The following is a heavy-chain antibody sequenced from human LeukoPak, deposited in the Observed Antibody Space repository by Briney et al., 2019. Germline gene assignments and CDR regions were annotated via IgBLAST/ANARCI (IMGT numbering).Heavy chain of an antibody. Sequence: ASVKASCKASGYTFTGYYMHWVRQAPGQGLEWMGWIYPNSGGTNYAQKFQGRVTMTRDTSISTAYMELSRLRSDDTAVYYCARMKRLYDSSGYPYAFDIWGQGTMVTVSS. CDR1: GYTFTGYY. D-gene: IGHD3-22*01. J-gene: IGHJ3*02. CDR3: ARMKRLYDSSGYPYAFDI. V-gene: IGHV1-2*02. CDR2: IYPNSGGT.